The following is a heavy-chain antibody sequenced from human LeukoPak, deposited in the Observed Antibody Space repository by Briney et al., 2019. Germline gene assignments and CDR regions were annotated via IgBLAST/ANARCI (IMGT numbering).Heavy chain of an antibody. CDR1: GGTFSGYY. V-gene: IGHV4-34*01. CDR3: ARARGTEAIDY. Sequence: PSETLSLTCAVYGGTFSGYYWTWIRQPPGKGLEWIGEINHSGSTNYKLSLKSRVTVSVDTSKNQFSLKLTSVTAADTAVYYCARARGTEAIDYWGQGTLVTVSS. J-gene: IGHJ4*02. CDR2: INHSGST. D-gene: IGHD6-25*01.